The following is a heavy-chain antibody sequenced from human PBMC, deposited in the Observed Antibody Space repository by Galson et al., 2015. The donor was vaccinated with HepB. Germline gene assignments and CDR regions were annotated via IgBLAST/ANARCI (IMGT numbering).Heavy chain of an antibody. Sequence: SVKVSCKASGYTFTSYGISWVRQAPGQGLEWMGWISAYNGNTNYAQKLQGRVTMTTDTSTSTAYMGLRSLRSDDTAVYYCARDLFHYYYGMDVWGQGTTVTVSS. CDR1: GYTFTSYG. CDR3: ARDLFHYYYGMDV. V-gene: IGHV1-18*01. CDR2: ISAYNGNT. J-gene: IGHJ6*02.